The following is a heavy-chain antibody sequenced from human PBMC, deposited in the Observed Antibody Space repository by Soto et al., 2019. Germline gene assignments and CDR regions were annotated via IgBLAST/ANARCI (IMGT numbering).Heavy chain of an antibody. Sequence: QVQLQESGPGLVKPSQTLSLTCTVSGGSISGDGYYWSWIRQHPEKGLEWIGYIYYDGTAYYNPSLKSRVTISVDTSQNHFSLKLNSVTDADTAVYYCARGGLLFSSRYYFDYWGQGTLVTVSS. CDR2: IYYDGTA. V-gene: IGHV4-31*03. J-gene: IGHJ4*02. D-gene: IGHD3-16*01. CDR3: ARGGLLFSSRYYFDY. CDR1: GGSISGDGYY.